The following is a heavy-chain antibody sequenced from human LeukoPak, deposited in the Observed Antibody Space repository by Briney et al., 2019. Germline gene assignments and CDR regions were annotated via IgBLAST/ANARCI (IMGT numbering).Heavy chain of an antibody. CDR3: ASAYYDFWSGYLGVDY. CDR2: ISSSGSTI. V-gene: IGHV3-48*03. Sequence: GGSLRLSCAASGFTFSSYEMNWVRQAPGKGLEWVSYISSSGSTIYYADSVKGRFTISRDNAKNSLYLQMNSLRAEDTAVYYCASAYYDFWSGYLGVDYWGQGTLVTVSS. J-gene: IGHJ4*02. D-gene: IGHD3-3*01. CDR1: GFTFSSYE.